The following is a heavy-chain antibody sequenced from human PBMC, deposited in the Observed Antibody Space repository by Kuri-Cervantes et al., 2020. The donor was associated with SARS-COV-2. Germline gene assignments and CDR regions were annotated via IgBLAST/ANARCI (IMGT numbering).Heavy chain of an antibody. CDR3: AKSSGIFMIYATRAAFDH. Sequence: GGSLRLSCAASGFTVSSNEMSWVRQAPGKGLEWVSSISGGSTYYADSRKGRFTISRDNSKNTLHLQMNSLRAEDTAVYYCAKSSGIFMIYATRAAFDHWGQEPWSPSPQ. CDR1: GFTVSSNE. CDR2: ISGGST. J-gene: IGHJ4*01. D-gene: IGHD2-8*01. V-gene: IGHV3-38-3*01.